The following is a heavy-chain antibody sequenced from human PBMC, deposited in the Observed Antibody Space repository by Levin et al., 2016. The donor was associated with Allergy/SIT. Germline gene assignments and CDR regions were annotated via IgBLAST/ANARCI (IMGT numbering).Heavy chain of an antibody. CDR1: EFSFNYAW. Sequence: GESLKISCEASEFSFNYAWMSWVRQVPGQGLEWVGRIKSNSDGGTTDYAGPVKGRFTISRDDSKDTLYLQMNSLKNEDTAVYYCTTDLGIAAADPWYFDLWGRGTLVIVSS. CDR2: IKSNSDGGTT. CDR3: TTDLGIAAADPWYFDL. J-gene: IGHJ2*01. V-gene: IGHV3-15*01. D-gene: IGHD6-13*01.